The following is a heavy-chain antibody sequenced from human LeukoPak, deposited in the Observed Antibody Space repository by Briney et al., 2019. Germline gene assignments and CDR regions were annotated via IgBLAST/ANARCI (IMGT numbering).Heavy chain of an antibody. Sequence: GRSLRLSCAASGFTFSSYGVHWVRQAPGKGLEWVAVIWYDGSNKYYADSVKGRFTISRDNSKNTLYLQMNSLRAEDTAVYYCARDRGGSSGWYTFNYWGQGTLVTVSS. D-gene: IGHD6-19*01. J-gene: IGHJ4*02. CDR3: ARDRGGSSGWYTFNY. V-gene: IGHV3-33*01. CDR1: GFTFSSYG. CDR2: IWYDGSNK.